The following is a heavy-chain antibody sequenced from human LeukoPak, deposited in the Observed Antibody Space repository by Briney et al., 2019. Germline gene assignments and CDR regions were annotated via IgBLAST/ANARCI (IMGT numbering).Heavy chain of an antibody. CDR2: MNPNSGNT. D-gene: IGHD2-2*01. V-gene: IGHV1-8*03. Sequence: GASVKVSCKASGYTFTSYDINWVRQATGQGLEWMGWMNPNSGNTGHAQKFQGRVTITRNTSISTAYMELSSLRSEDTAVYYCARGEDIVVVPAAPGYYYMDVWGKGTTVTVSS. CDR1: GYTFTSYD. J-gene: IGHJ6*03. CDR3: ARGEDIVVVPAAPGYYYMDV.